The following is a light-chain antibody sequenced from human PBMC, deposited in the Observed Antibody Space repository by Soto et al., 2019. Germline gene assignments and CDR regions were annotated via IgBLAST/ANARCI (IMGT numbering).Light chain of an antibody. CDR2: GAS. CDR3: QQYGSSSIA. V-gene: IGKV3-20*01. J-gene: IGKJ5*01. Sequence: EIVMTQSPVTLSVSPGERATLSCRASQTISSNLAWYQQKPGQAPRLLIYGASNRATGIPDRFSGSGSGTDFTLTITRLEPEDFAVYYCQQYGSSSIAFGQGTRLEIK. CDR1: QTISSN.